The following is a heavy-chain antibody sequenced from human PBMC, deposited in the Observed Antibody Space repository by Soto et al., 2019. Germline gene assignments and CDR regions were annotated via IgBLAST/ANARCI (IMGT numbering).Heavy chain of an antibody. V-gene: IGHV3-23*01. CDR3: AKDLMAVRPTDSGVVDY. J-gene: IGHJ4*02. D-gene: IGHD2-8*01. Sequence: GGSLRLSCAASGFTFSSYAMSWVRQAPGKGLEWVSAISGSGGKTYYADSVKGRVTTSRDNSKNTLYLQMNSLRAEDTAVYYWAKDLMAVRPTDSGVVDYWGQGTLVTVSS. CDR1: GFTFSSYA. CDR2: ISGSGGKT.